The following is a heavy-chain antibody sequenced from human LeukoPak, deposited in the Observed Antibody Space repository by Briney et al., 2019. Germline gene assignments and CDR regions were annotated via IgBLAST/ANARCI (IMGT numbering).Heavy chain of an antibody. V-gene: IGHV3-30*02. CDR2: IRYDGSNK. CDR3: AKVYYYDSSGYYDAHYFDY. Sequence: GSLRLSCAASEFTFSSYNMNWVRQAPGKGLEWVAFIRYDGSNKYYADSVKGRFTISRDNSKNTLYLQMNSLGAEDTAVYYCAKVYYYDSSGYYDAHYFDYWGQGTLVTVSS. D-gene: IGHD3-22*01. CDR1: EFTFSSYN. J-gene: IGHJ4*02.